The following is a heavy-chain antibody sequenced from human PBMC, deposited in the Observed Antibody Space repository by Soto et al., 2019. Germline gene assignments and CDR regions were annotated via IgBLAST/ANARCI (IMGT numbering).Heavy chain of an antibody. CDR2: IIPIFGTA. V-gene: IGHV1-69*13. Sequence: ASVKVSCKASGGTFSSYAISWVRQAPGQGLEWMGGIIPIFGTANYAQKFQGRVTITADESTSTAYMELSSLRSEDTAVYYCAGSDRSSDLDYYDSSGYRHPYYFDYWGQGTLVTVSS. D-gene: IGHD3-22*01. CDR3: AGSDRSSDLDYYDSSGYRHPYYFDY. CDR1: GGTFSSYA. J-gene: IGHJ4*02.